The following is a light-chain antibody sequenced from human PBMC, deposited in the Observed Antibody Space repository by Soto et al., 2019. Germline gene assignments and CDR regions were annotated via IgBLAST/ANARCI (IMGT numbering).Light chain of an antibody. J-gene: IGKJ2*01. Sequence: EIVMTQSPATLSVSPGERATLSCRASQSVSSNLAWYQQKPRQAPRILIYGASTRATGIPARFIGSVFGTEFTLTISSLQSEDFAVYYCQQYNNWPPYNFGQGTKLQIK. CDR2: GAS. CDR1: QSVSSN. CDR3: QQYNNWPPYN. V-gene: IGKV3-15*01.